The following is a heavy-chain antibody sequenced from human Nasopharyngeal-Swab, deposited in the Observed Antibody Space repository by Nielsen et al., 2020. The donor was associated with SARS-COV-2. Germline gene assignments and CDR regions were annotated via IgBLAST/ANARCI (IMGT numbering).Heavy chain of an antibody. CDR1: GFTFSSYA. V-gene: IGHV3-30-3*01. CDR3: ARDGPCDY. Sequence: GGSLRLSCAASGFTFSSYAMHWVRQAPGKGLEWVAVISYDGSNKYYADSVKGRFTISRDNSKNTLYLQMNSLRAEDTAVYYCARDGPCDYWGQGTLVTVSS. CDR2: ISYDGSNK. J-gene: IGHJ4*02.